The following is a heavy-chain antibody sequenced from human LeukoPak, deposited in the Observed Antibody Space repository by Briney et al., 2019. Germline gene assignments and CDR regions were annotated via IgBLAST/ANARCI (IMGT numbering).Heavy chain of an antibody. D-gene: IGHD4-17*01. V-gene: IGHV3-74*01. CDR3: AKDPNGDYVGGFDM. CDR1: GFTFSSYW. J-gene: IGHJ3*02. Sequence: GGSLRLSCAASGFTFSSYWMHWVRQAPGKGLVWVSRINSDGSSTSYADSVKGRFTIFRDDSKNTLYLQMNGLTVEDTAVYYCAKDPNGDYVGGFDMRGQGTMVTVSS. CDR2: INSDGSST.